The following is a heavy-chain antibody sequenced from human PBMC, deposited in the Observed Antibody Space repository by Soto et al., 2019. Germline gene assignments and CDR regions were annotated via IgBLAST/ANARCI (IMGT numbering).Heavy chain of an antibody. CDR1: GFTVNSHV. V-gene: IGHV3-23*01. D-gene: IGHD3-22*01. CDR2: ISGSGDGT. Sequence: GGSLRLSCAASGFTVNSHVMSWVRQAPGKGLEWVSSISGSGDGTYYGDSVKGRFTISRDSSSSTVYLEMKNLRGEDTAVYFCTRSRGFGGMDVWGQGTTVTVSS. CDR3: TRSRGFGGMDV. J-gene: IGHJ6*02.